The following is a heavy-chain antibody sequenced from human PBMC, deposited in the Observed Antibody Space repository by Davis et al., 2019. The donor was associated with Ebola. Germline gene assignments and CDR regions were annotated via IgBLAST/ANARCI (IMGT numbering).Heavy chain of an antibody. V-gene: IGHV4-59*08. D-gene: IGHD6-13*01. CDR3: ARRGQQLVPRWGVFDY. Sequence: SETLSLTCTVSGGSISSYYWSWIRQPPGKGLEWIGYIYYSGTTNYNPSLKSRVTISVDTPKNQISLKLSSVTAADTAVYYCARRGQQLVPRWGVFDYWGQGTLVTVSS. CDR1: GGSISSYY. CDR2: IYYSGTT. J-gene: IGHJ4*02.